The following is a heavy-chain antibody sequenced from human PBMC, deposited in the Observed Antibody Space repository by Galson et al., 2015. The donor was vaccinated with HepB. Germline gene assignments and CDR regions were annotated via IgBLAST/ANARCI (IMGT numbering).Heavy chain of an antibody. J-gene: IGHJ3*02. CDR3: ANVKDGI. CDR1: GLTFSNYW. CDR2: IKQDDSEK. D-gene: IGHD2/OR15-2a*01. Sequence: SLRLSCAVSGLTFSNYWMHWVRQAPGRGPEWLANIKQDDSEKYYADSVKGRFTISRDNAKNSLYLQMNSLRVDDTAIYYCANVKDGIWGQGTMVTVSS. V-gene: IGHV3-7*05.